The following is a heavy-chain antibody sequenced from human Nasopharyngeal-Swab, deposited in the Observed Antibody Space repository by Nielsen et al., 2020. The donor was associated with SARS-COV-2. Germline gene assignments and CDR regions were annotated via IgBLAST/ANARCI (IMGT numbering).Heavy chain of an antibody. CDR2: ISYDGSNK. Sequence: PGQGLEWVAVISYDGSNKYYADSVKGRFTISRDNSKNTLYLQMNSLRAEDTAVYYCARGRTTVVTGDAFDIWGQGTMVTVSS. V-gene: IGHV3-30-3*01. D-gene: IGHD4-23*01. J-gene: IGHJ3*02. CDR3: ARGRTTVVTGDAFDI.